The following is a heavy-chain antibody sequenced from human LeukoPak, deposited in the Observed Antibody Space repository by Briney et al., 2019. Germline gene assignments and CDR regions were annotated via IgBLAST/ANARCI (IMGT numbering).Heavy chain of an antibody. CDR3: AREGGLFYEGLSIAANKPYYYYYMDV. CDR2: ISAYNGNT. Sequence: ASVKVSCKASGSTFTSSGISWVRQAPGQRLEWMGWISAYNGNTNYAQKLQGRVTMTTDTSTSTAYMELRSLRSDDTAVYYCAREGGLFYEGLSIAANKPYYYYYMDVWGKGTTVTVSS. D-gene: IGHD6-13*01. V-gene: IGHV1-18*01. CDR1: GSTFTSSG. J-gene: IGHJ6*03.